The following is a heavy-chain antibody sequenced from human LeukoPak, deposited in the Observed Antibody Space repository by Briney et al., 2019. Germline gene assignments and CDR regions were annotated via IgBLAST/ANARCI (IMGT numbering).Heavy chain of an antibody. D-gene: IGHD6-13*01. CDR2: IYYSGST. Sequence: PSETLSLTCTVSGGSISSSSYYWGWIRQPPGKGLEWIGSIYYSGSTYYNPSLKSRVTISVDTSKNQFPLKLSSVTAADTAVYYCATIPWRAAAGTDWGQGTLVTVSS. CDR3: ATIPWRAAAGTD. V-gene: IGHV4-39*01. CDR1: GGSISSSSYY. J-gene: IGHJ4*02.